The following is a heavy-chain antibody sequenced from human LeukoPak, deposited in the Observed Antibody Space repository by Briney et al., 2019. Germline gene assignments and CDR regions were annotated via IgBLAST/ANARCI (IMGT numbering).Heavy chain of an antibody. D-gene: IGHD2-15*01. CDR1: GYTFTSYY. Sequence: ASVKVSCKASGYTFTSYYMHWVRQAPGQGLEWMGIINPSGGSTSYAQKFQGRATMTRDTSTSTVYMELSSLRSEDTAVYYCARDSVVVAATHWYFGLWGRGTLVTVSS. CDR2: INPSGGST. CDR3: ARDSVVVAATHWYFGL. J-gene: IGHJ2*01. V-gene: IGHV1-46*01.